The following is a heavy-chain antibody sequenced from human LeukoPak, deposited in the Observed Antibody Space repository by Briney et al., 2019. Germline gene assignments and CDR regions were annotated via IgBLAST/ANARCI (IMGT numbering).Heavy chain of an antibody. Sequence: GASVKVSCKASGYTFMSYGISWVRQAPGQGLEWMGWITTYNDNTNYAQKLQGRVTMATDTSTSTAYMELRSLRSDDTAVYHCARATGWSTVPTYDAFDVWGQGTMVTVSS. CDR2: ITTYNDNT. CDR3: ARATGWSTVPTYDAFDV. CDR1: GYTFMSYG. J-gene: IGHJ3*01. D-gene: IGHD4-17*01. V-gene: IGHV1-18*01.